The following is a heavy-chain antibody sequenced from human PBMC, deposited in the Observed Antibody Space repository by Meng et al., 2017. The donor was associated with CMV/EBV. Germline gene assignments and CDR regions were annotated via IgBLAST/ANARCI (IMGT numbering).Heavy chain of an antibody. J-gene: IGHJ6*02. D-gene: IGHD3-3*01. CDR1: GPFSSYA. V-gene: IGHV1-69*05. CDR3: ASSRITIFDDYYYGMDV. CDR2: IIPIFGTA. Sequence: GPFSSYAISWVRQAPGQGLEWMGGIIPIFGTANYAQKFQGRVTITTDESTSTAYMELSSLRSEDTAVYYCASSRITIFDDYYYGMDVWGQGTTGTVSS.